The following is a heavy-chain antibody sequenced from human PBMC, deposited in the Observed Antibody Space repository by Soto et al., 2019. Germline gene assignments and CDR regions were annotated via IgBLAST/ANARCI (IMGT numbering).Heavy chain of an antibody. CDR3: AKDPRGDFWSGYYGPARYYYYYMDV. V-gene: IGHV3-30*18. CDR2: ISYDGSNK. J-gene: IGHJ6*03. Sequence: PGGSLRLSCAASGFTFSSYGMHWVRQAPGKGLEWVAVISYDGSNKYYADSVKGRFTISRDNSKNTLYLQMNSLRAEDTAVYYCAKDPRGDFWSGYYGPARYYYYYMDVWGKGTTVTVSS. CDR1: GFTFSSYG. D-gene: IGHD3-3*01.